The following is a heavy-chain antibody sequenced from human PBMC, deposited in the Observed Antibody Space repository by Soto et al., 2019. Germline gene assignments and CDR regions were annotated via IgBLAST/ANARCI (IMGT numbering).Heavy chain of an antibody. D-gene: IGHD1-20*01. CDR2: IKQDGSEK. V-gene: IGHV3-7*03. CDR1: GFTFSSYW. J-gene: IGHJ6*02. CDR3: ARDGIGKYYYYYGMDV. Sequence: GGSLRLSCAASGFTFSSYWMSWVRQAPGKGLEWVANIKQDGSEKYYVDSVKGRFTISRDNAKNSLYLQMNSLRAEDTAAYYCARDGIGKYYYYYGMDVWGQGTTVTVSS.